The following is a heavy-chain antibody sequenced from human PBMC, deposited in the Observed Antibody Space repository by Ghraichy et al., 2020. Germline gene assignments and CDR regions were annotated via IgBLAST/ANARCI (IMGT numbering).Heavy chain of an antibody. CDR1: GYTLTDYF. D-gene: IGHD6-6*01. Sequence: ASVKVSCKASGYTLTDYFMHWVRQAPGQGPEWMGRINPNSGDTNYAQRFQGRVTMTRDTSISTAYMELSNLRSDDTALYYCARDPRSYSSSSGASWGQGTLVTVSS. V-gene: IGHV1-2*06. CDR3: ARDPRSYSSSSGAS. J-gene: IGHJ5*02. CDR2: INPNSGDT.